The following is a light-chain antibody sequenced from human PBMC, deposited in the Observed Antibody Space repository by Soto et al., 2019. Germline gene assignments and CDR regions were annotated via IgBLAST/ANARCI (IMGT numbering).Light chain of an antibody. CDR3: QQLNDYPLT. CDR1: QGISSY. J-gene: IGKJ4*01. CDR2: AAS. Sequence: IQLTQSRASQSASVGDRFTIRCRASQGISSYLAWYQQKPGKAPKLMIYAASTLQSGVPSRFSGSGSGTDFNLTISSLQTEDFATYYCQQLNDYPLTFGGGTKVDIK. V-gene: IGKV1-9*01.